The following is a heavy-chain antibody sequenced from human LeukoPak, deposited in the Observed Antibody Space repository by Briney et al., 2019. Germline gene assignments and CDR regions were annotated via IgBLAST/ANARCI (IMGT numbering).Heavy chain of an antibody. D-gene: IGHD3-16*02. CDR2: IHPGDSDT. CDR1: GYSFTSYW. J-gene: IGHJ4*02. Sequence: GESLKISCKGSGYSFTSYWIGWVRQMPGKGLEWMGIIHPGDSDTRYSPSFQGQVTISADKSISTAYLQWSSLKASDTAMYYCARRRSYDYVWGSYRYYFDYWGQGTLVTVSS. V-gene: IGHV5-51*01. CDR3: ARRRSYDYVWGSYRYYFDY.